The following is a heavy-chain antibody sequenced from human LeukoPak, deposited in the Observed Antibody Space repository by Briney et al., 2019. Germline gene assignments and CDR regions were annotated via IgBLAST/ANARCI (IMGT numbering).Heavy chain of an antibody. CDR1: RYTFTSYY. V-gene: IGHV1-46*03. Sequence: VASVKVSCKASRYTFTSYYMHWVRQAPGQGLEWMGMINPSGGSTSYAQKFQGRVTMTRDTFTSTVYMELSSLRSEDTAVYYCARDLARYCSSTSCSGYWYFDLWGRGTLVTVSS. CDR2: INPSGGST. D-gene: IGHD2-2*01. J-gene: IGHJ2*01. CDR3: ARDLARYCSSTSCSGYWYFDL.